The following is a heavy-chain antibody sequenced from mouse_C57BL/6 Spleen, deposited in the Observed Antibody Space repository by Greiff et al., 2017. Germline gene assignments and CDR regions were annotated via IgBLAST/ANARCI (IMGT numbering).Heavy chain of an antibody. CDR2: INPSNGGT. Sequence: VQLQQPGTELVKPGASVKLSCKASGYTFTSYWMHWVKQRPGQGLEWIGNINPSNGGTNYNEKFKSKATLTVDKSSSTAYMQLSSLTSEDSAVYYCARYSNYEGYAMDYWGQGTSVTVSS. CDR1: GYTFTSYW. CDR3: ARYSNYEGYAMDY. J-gene: IGHJ4*01. V-gene: IGHV1-53*01. D-gene: IGHD2-5*01.